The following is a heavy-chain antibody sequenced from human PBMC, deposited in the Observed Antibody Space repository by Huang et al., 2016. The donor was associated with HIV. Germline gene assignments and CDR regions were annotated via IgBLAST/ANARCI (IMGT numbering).Heavy chain of an antibody. Sequence: EVQLVQSGAEVKKPGESLKISCKGSGYSFTSYWIGWVRRMPGKGLEWMGSIYPGDSNTRYSPSFQGQVNMSADKSINTAYLQWSSLKASDTAMYYCARRGSCSSIGCVYGLDVWGQGTTVTVSS. CDR2: IYPGDSNT. CDR3: ARRGSCSSIGCVYGLDV. J-gene: IGHJ6*02. CDR1: GYSFTSYW. V-gene: IGHV5-51*01. D-gene: IGHD2-2*01.